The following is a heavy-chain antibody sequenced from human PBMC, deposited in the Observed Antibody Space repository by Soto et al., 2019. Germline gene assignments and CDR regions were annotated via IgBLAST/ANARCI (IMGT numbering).Heavy chain of an antibody. D-gene: IGHD3-22*01. CDR1: GYTFTSYG. Sequence: QVQLVQSGAEVKKPGASVKVSCKASGYTFTSYGISWVRQAPGQGLEWMGWISAYNGNTNYAQKLQGGVTMTTDTSTSTAYMELRSLRSDDTAVYYCARDSGSMIVVVNDAFDIWGQGTMVTVSS. CDR3: ARDSGSMIVVVNDAFDI. V-gene: IGHV1-18*04. J-gene: IGHJ3*02. CDR2: ISAYNGNT.